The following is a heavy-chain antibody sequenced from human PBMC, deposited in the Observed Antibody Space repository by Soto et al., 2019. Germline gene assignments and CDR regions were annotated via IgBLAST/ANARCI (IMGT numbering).Heavy chain of an antibody. CDR1: GFTFSNAW. J-gene: IGHJ6*02. Sequence: EVQLVESGGGLVKPGGSLRLSCAASGFTFSNAWMNWVRQAPGKGLELVGRIKSKTDGGTRDYAAPVKGRFTISRDDSKNTLFLQMNSLTTEDTAVYYCTADLLSRVTRFGVINYYGMEVWGQGTTVTVS. CDR3: TADLLSRVTRFGVINYYGMEV. V-gene: IGHV3-15*07. CDR2: IKSKTDGGTR. D-gene: IGHD3-3*01.